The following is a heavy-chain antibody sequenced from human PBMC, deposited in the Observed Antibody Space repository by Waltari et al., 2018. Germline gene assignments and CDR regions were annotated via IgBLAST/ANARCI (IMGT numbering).Heavy chain of an antibody. J-gene: IGHJ5*02. D-gene: IGHD1-26*01. CDR2: IYGGGNT. CDR3: AKDDAVGRGNYYPSDLFYFKT. V-gene: IGHV3-53*01. Sequence: EVQLVESGGGLIQPGGSLRLSCAASGFNVTPNYMNWARQAPGKGPECVSVIYGGGNTDYGDSVKGRFIISRDDSKNTVYLQMNSLRAEDTAVYYCAKDDAVGRGNYYPSDLFYFKTWGQGTRVAVSS. CDR1: GFNVTPNY.